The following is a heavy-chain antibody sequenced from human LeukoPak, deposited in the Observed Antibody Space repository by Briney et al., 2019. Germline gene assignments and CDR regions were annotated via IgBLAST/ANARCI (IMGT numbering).Heavy chain of an antibody. D-gene: IGHD2-15*01. CDR1: GFTFSSYA. V-gene: IGHV3-23*01. Sequence: QPGRSLRLSYAASGFTFSSYAMSWVRQAPGKGLEWVSAISGSGGSTYYADSVKGRFTISRDNSKNTLYLQMNSLRAEDTAVYYCAKSPNVGYCSGGSCYFDYWGQGTLVTVSS. J-gene: IGHJ4*02. CDR3: AKSPNVGYCSGGSCYFDY. CDR2: ISGSGGST.